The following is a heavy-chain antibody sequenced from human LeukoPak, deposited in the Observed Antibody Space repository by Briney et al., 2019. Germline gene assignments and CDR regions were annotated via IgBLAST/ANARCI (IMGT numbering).Heavy chain of an antibody. J-gene: IGHJ5*02. CDR1: GGSISSYY. Sequence: SETLSLTCTVSGGSISSYYWSWIRQPAGKGLEWIGRIYTSGSTNYNPSLKSRVTMSVDTSKNQFSLKLSSVTAADTAVYYCARDILHGSGDSNWFDPWGQGTLVTVSS. V-gene: IGHV4-4*07. D-gene: IGHD3-10*01. CDR2: IYTSGST. CDR3: ARDILHGSGDSNWFDP.